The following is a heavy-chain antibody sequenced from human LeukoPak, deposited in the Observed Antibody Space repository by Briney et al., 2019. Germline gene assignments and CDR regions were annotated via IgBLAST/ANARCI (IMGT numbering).Heavy chain of an antibody. CDR1: GFTFSSYG. CDR2: IRYDGSNK. V-gene: IGHV3-30*02. D-gene: IGHD6-13*01. Sequence: GGSLRLSCAASGFTFSSYGMHWVRQAPGKGLEWVTFIRYDGSNKYYADSVKGRFTISRDNSKNAQYLQMNSLRTEDTAVYYCAKDSSGSSGYWDYWGQGTLVTVSS. J-gene: IGHJ4*02. CDR3: AKDSSGSSGYWDY.